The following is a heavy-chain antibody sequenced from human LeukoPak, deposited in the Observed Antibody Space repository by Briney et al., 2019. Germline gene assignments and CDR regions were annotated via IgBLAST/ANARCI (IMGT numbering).Heavy chain of an antibody. CDR2: MYYSGGS. CDR3: AKVRYYGSGCLVLAH. Sequence: SETLSLTCTVPGDSLSSDYWSWIRQPPGKGLEWIAYMYYSGGSNYNPSLKSRVTISVDTSKNQFSLKLSCVTAADTAVYYCAKVRYYGSGCLVLAHWGQGTLVTVSS. J-gene: IGHJ5*02. V-gene: IGHV4-59*01. CDR1: GDSLSSDY. D-gene: IGHD3-10*01.